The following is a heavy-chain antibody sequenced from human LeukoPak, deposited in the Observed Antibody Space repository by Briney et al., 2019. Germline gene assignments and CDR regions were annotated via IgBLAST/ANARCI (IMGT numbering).Heavy chain of an antibody. CDR1: GYSFSSYV. CDR3: ARSITIFGVVIILGY. V-gene: IGHV1-18*01. D-gene: IGHD3-3*01. Sequence: ASVKVSCKTSGYSFSSYVISWVRRAPGQGLEWMGWISAYNGNTDYAQKFQVRVTLTTDTSTSTAYMELSRLRSDDTAVYYCARSITIFGVVIILGYWGQGTLVTVSS. J-gene: IGHJ4*02. CDR2: ISAYNGNT.